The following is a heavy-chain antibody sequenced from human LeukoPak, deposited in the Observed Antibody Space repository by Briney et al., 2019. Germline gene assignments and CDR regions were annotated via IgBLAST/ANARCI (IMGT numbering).Heavy chain of an antibody. D-gene: IGHD6-13*01. CDR2: INHSGST. CDR1: GGSFSGYY. V-gene: IGHV4-34*01. Sequence: PSETLSLTCAVYGGSFSGYYWSWIRQPPGKGLEWIGEINHSGSTNYNPSLKSRVTISVDTSKNQFSLKLSSVTAADTAVYYCARRPLRSSSWYLEGAFDIWGQGTMVTVSS. CDR3: ARRPLRSSSWYLEGAFDI. J-gene: IGHJ3*02.